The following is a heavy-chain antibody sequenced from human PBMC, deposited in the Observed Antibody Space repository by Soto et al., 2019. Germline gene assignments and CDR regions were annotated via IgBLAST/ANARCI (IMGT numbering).Heavy chain of an antibody. CDR1: GFTVGDFA. CDR2: FRSKAYGGTT. J-gene: IGHJ4*02. V-gene: IGHV3-49*03. CDR3: TRFLWFGEAYSPD. D-gene: IGHD3-10*01. Sequence: PGGSMILSCTTTGFTVGDFAMSWFRQAPGKGPEWVGFFRSKAYGGTTEYAASVKGRFTISRDDSKSIAYLQMNSLKTEDTGVYYCTRFLWFGEAYSPDWGQGTQVTVSS.